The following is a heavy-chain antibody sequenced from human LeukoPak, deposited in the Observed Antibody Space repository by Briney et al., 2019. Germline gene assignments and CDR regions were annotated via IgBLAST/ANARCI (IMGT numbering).Heavy chain of an antibody. D-gene: IGHD2-2*01. CDR3: ARVGCSSTRCYGVFDY. CDR2: IYYSGST. J-gene: IGHJ4*02. V-gene: IGHV4-59*12. CDR1: GGSISSYY. Sequence: SETLSLTCTVSGGSISSYYWSWIRQPPGKGLEWIGYIYYSGSTNYNPSLKSRVTISIDTSKNQFSLKLNSVTAADTAVYYCARVGCSSTRCYGVFDYWGQGALVTVSS.